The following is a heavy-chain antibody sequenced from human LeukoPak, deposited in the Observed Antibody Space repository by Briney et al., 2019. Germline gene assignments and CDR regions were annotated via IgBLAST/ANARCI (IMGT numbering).Heavy chain of an antibody. CDR3: ARVGYKAVAGTGTYYFDY. V-gene: IGHV1-18*01. CDR2: ISAYNGNT. Sequence: GASVKVSCKASGYTFTSYGISWVRQAPGQGLEWMGWISAYNGNTNYAQKLQGRVTMTTDTYTSTAYMELRSMRSDDTAVYYCARVGYKAVAGTGTYYFDYWGQGTLVTVSS. J-gene: IGHJ4*02. CDR1: GYTFTSYG. D-gene: IGHD6-19*01.